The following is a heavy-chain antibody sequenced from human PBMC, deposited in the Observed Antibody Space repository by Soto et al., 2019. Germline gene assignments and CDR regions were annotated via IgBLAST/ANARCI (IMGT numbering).Heavy chain of an antibody. CDR3: ARGCSSTSCYTANFDY. V-gene: IGHV3-21*01. CDR2: ISSSSSYI. D-gene: IGHD2-2*02. CDR1: GFTFSSYS. Sequence: EVQLVESGGGLVKPGGSLRLSCAASGFTFSSYSMNWVRQAPGKGLEWVSSISSSSSYIYYADSVKGRFTISRDNAKNSLYLQMNSLRAEDSAVYYCARGCSSTSCYTANFDYWGQGTQVTVSS. J-gene: IGHJ4*02.